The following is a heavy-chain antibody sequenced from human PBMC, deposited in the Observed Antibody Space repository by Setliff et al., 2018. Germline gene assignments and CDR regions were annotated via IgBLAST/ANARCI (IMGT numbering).Heavy chain of an antibody. CDR1: GFTFSSYE. V-gene: IGHV3-48*03. CDR3: ARHYYYDSSGYLALGY. J-gene: IGHJ4*02. CDR2: ISSSGSTI. Sequence: GESLTISCAASGFTFSSYEMNWVRQAPGKGLEWVSYISSSGSTIYYADSVKGRFTISRDNAKNSLYLQMNSLRAEDTAVYYCARHYYYDSSGYLALGYWGQGTLVTVSS. D-gene: IGHD3-22*01.